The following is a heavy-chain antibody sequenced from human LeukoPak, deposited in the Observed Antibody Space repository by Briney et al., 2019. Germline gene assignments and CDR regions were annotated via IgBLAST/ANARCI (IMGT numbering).Heavy chain of an antibody. CDR3: ARAYYDFWSGYYKYYFDY. CDR2: ISSSSSYI. D-gene: IGHD3-3*01. J-gene: IGHJ4*02. CDR1: GFTFSSYS. Sequence: PGGSLRLSCAASGFTFSSYSMNWVRQAPGKGLEWVSSISSSSSYIYYADSVKGRFTISRDNAKNSLYLQMNSLRAEDTAVYYCARAYYDFWSGYYKYYFDYWGQGTLVTVSS. V-gene: IGHV3-21*01.